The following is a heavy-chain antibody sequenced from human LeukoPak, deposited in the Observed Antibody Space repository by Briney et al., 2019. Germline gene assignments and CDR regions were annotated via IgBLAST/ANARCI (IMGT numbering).Heavy chain of an antibody. CDR1: GFTFSSYW. CDR3: ARDPYCSGGSCYFPNWFDP. J-gene: IGHJ5*02. Sequence: GGSQRLSCAASGFTFSSYWMHWVRQAPGKGLVWVSRINSDGSSTSYADSVKGRFTISRDNAKNTLYLQMNSLRAEDTAVYYCARDPYCSGGSCYFPNWFDPWGQGTLVTVSS. V-gene: IGHV3-74*01. D-gene: IGHD2-15*01. CDR2: INSDGSST.